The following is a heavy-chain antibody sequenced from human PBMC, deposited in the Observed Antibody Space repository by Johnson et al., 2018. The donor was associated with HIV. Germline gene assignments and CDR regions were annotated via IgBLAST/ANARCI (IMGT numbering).Heavy chain of an antibody. CDR1: GFTFSDYY. D-gene: IGHD3-22*01. CDR3: ASGYYDSSGYYPDAFDI. CDR2: ISSSCSTI. J-gene: IGHJ3*02. V-gene: IGHV3-11*04. Sequence: QVQLVESGGGLVKPGGSLRLSCAASGFTFSDYYMSWIRQAPGKGLEWVSYISSSCSTIYYAVSVQGRFTISRDNAKNTLYLQMNSLRAEDTAVYYCASGYYDSSGYYPDAFDIWGQGTMVTVSS.